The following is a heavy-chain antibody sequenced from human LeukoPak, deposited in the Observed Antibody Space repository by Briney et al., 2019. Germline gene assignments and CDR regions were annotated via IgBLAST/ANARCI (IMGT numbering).Heavy chain of an antibody. CDR2: INPNSGGT. D-gene: IGHD3-10*01. CDR1: GYTFTGYY. Sequence: ASVKVSCKASGYTFTGYYMHWVRQAPGQGLEWMGWINPNSGGTNYAQKFQGWVTMTRDTSISTAYMELSRLRSDDTAVYYCARDRPYYYGSGSYYSYYYGMDVWGQGTTVTVSS. J-gene: IGHJ6*02. CDR3: ARDRPYYYGSGSYYSYYYGMDV. V-gene: IGHV1-2*04.